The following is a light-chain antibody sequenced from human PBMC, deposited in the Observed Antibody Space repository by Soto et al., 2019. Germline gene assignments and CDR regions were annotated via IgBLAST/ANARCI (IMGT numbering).Light chain of an antibody. CDR3: QQYENYWT. J-gene: IGKJ1*01. CDR2: DAS. CDR1: QSISSW. Sequence: DIQVTQSPSTLSASVGDRVTITCRASQSISSWLAWYQHKPGKAPXXLIYDASNLDSGVPSRFSGSGSGTEFSLTISNLQPDDCATDYCQQYENYWTFGQGTKVDIK. V-gene: IGKV1-5*01.